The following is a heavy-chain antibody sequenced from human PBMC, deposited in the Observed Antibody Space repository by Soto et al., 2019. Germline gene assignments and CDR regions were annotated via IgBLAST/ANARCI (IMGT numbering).Heavy chain of an antibody. J-gene: IGHJ5*02. CDR3: SREGCSGGSCASS. CDR1: GFTFDDYG. V-gene: IGHV3-20*04. CDR2: INRHGGST. D-gene: IGHD2-15*01. Sequence: EVQLVESGGGVVRPGGSLRLSCAASGFTFDDYGMSWVLQAPGKGLEWVSGINRHGGSTGYADSVKGRFTISRDNAKNSLYLQMNSLRAEDTALYYCSREGCSGGSCASSWGQGTLVTVSS.